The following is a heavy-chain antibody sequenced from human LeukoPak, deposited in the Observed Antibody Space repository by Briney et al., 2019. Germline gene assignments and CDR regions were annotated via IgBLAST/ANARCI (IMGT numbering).Heavy chain of an antibody. V-gene: IGHV4-4*07. CDR2: IYTSGST. J-gene: IGHJ5*02. D-gene: IGHD2-21*01. CDR3: TRGDGWYYP. Sequence: SETLSLTCTVSGGSVTTHNWSWIRQPAGKGMEWIGCIYTSGSTSYNPSLKSRVTISGDWSKKQFSLRLSSVTAAGTAMYYCTRGDGWYYPWGQGILVTVSS. CDR1: GGSVTTHN.